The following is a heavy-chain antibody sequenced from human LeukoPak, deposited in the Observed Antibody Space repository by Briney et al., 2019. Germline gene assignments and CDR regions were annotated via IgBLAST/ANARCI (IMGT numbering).Heavy chain of an antibody. Sequence: PGGSLRLSCAASGFTFSSYWMSWVRQAPGKGLEWVSYISSSSSTIYYADSVKGRFTISRDNAQNSLYLQMNSLRAEDTAVYYCAKEADTIIVLKRYLDYWGQGTLVTVSS. D-gene: IGHD3-22*01. V-gene: IGHV3-48*04. CDR3: AKEADTIIVLKRYLDY. CDR1: GFTFSSYW. CDR2: ISSSSSTI. J-gene: IGHJ4*02.